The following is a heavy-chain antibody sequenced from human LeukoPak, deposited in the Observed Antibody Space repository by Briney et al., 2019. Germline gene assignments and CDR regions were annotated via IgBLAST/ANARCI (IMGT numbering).Heavy chain of an antibody. CDR3: AKNVWDRSGWLIEY. V-gene: IGHV3-23*01. J-gene: IGHJ4*02. Sequence: PGGSLRLSCAASGFTFSSYAMSWVRQAPGKGLEWVSAISGSGGSTYYVDSVKGRFIISRDNYKNTLFLQMNNLGAEDTAVYYCAKNVWDRSGWLIEYWGQGTRVTVSS. D-gene: IGHD6-19*01. CDR2: ISGSGGST. CDR1: GFTFSSYA.